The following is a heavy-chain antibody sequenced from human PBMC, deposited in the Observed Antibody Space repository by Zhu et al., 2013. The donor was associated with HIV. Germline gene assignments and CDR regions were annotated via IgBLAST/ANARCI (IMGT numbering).Heavy chain of an antibody. Sequence: QVQLVQSGAEVKRPGDSVKVSCKASGYTFMNYDINWVRQATGQGLEWMGWMNPKSGNTGYAQKFQGRVTITRNAPISTAYMDLRSLTSEDTAVYYCARGHEGIYWYFDLWGRGTLVSVSS. D-gene: IGHD3-10*01. CDR2: MNPKSGNT. V-gene: IGHV1-8*01. J-gene: IGHJ2*01. CDR1: GYTFMNYD. CDR3: ARGHEGIYWYFDL.